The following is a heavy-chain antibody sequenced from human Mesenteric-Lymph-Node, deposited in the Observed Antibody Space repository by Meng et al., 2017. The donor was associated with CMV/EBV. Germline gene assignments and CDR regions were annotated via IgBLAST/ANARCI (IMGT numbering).Heavy chain of an antibody. V-gene: IGHV3-66*02. Sequence: GESLKISCAASGFSVSSDYMSWVRQAPGKGLEWVSAVWKEGGTVYADSVKGRFTVSRDISKNAVYLQMSFLRPDDTAVYYCARAEWDYWSQGTLVTVSS. CDR3: ARAEWDY. CDR2: VWKEGGT. J-gene: IGHJ4*02. D-gene: IGHD3-3*01. CDR1: GFSVSSDY.